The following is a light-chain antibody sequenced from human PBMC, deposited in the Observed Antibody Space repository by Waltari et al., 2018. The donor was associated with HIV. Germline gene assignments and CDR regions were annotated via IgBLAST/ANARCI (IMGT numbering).Light chain of an antibody. CDR2: QDS. J-gene: IGLJ3*02. CDR1: ALAHKY. Sequence: SFELTQPPSVSVSSGQTANIACSGNALAHKYVSWYQQRSGQSPLLVMFQDSKRPSGIPERFSGSNSGNTATLTITEAQPLDEGQYSCQAWDSGTVVFGGGTNLSVL. V-gene: IGLV3-1*01. CDR3: QAWDSGTVV.